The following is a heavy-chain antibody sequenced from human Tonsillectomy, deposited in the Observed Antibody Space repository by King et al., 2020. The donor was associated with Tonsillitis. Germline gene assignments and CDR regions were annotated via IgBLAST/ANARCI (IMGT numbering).Heavy chain of an antibody. CDR3: ARELADEYGDYEISVHYCMDV. CDR2: ISSSSSYI. J-gene: IGHJ6*03. V-gene: IGHV3-21*01. Sequence: VQLVESGGGLVKPGGSLRLSCAASGFTFSSYSMNWVRQAPGKGLEWVSSISSSSSYIYYADSVKGRFTISRDNAKNSLYLQMNSLRAEDTAVYYCARELADEYGDYEISVHYCMDVWGKGTTVTDSS. CDR1: GFTFSSYS. D-gene: IGHD4-17*01.